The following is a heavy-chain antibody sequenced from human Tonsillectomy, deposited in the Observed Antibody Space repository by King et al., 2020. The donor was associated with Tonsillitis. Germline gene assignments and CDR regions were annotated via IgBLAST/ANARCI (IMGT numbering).Heavy chain of an antibody. V-gene: IGHV3-30*18. CDR2: ISYDGTNK. J-gene: IGHJ4*02. CDR3: AKEWHIVVVTARPPFDY. CDR1: GFTFSSYG. Sequence: VQLVESGGGVVQPGRSLRLSCAASGFTFSSYGMHWVRQAPGKGLEGVAVISYDGTNKYYADSVKGRFTISRENSKNTLYLQMNSLRAEDTAVYYCAKEWHIVVVTARPPFDYWGQGALVTVSS. D-gene: IGHD2-21*02.